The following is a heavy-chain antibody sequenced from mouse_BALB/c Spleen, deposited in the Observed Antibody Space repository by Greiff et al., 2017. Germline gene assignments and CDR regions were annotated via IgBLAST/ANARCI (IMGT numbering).Heavy chain of an antibody. V-gene: IGHV3-6*02. Sequence: ESGPGLVKPSQSLSLTCSVTGYSITSGYYWNWIRQFPGNKLEWMGYISYDGSNNYNPSLKNRISITRDTSKNQFFLKLNSVTTEDTATYYCARVGDYDAMDYWGQGTSVTVSS. CDR2: ISYDGSN. CDR3: ARVGDYDAMDY. J-gene: IGHJ4*01. CDR1: GYSITSGYY.